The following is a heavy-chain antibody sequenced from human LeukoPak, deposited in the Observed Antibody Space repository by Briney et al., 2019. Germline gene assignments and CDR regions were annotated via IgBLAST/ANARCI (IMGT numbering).Heavy chain of an antibody. J-gene: IGHJ4*02. D-gene: IGHD2-15*01. CDR1: GFTLSSYA. Sequence: GGSLRLSCAASGFTLSSYAMSWVRQGPGKGLEWVSAMSSSDDGRYYAASVRGRFTISRDTSRSTLYLQMNSLRAEDAAVYYCAKAPVTSCRGAFCYPFDYWGQGTLVTVSS. CDR3: AKAPVTSCRGAFCYPFDY. CDR2: MSSSDDGR. V-gene: IGHV3-23*01.